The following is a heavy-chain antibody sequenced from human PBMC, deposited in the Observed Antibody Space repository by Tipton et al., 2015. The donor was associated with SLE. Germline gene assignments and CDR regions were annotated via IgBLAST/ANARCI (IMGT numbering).Heavy chain of an antibody. J-gene: IGHJ3*02. CDR1: GGSISSGDYH. Sequence: TLSLTCIVSGGSISSGDYHWDWIRQAPGKELEWIGSVYYSGSPYYNPSLKSRVTLSVDTSKTQFSLNLNSVTAADTAVYFCARDRRNVFDIWGQGAMVTVSS. CDR2: VYYSGSP. CDR3: ARDRRNVFDI. V-gene: IGHV4-39*07.